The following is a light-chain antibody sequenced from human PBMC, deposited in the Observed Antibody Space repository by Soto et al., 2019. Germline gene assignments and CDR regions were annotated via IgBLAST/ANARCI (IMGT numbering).Light chain of an antibody. CDR3: QQYNNWPPVT. J-gene: IGKJ1*01. Sequence: EIVMTQSPATLSVSPGERATLSCMASQSVSSNLAWYQQKPGQAPRLLIYGASTRATGIPARFSGSGSGTEFTLTISSLQSEDFAVYYCQQYNNWPPVTFGQGTKVDNK. CDR2: GAS. V-gene: IGKV3-15*01. CDR1: QSVSSN.